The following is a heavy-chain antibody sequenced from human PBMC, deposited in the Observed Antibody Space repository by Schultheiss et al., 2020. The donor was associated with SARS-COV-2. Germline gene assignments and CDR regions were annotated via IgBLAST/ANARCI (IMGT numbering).Heavy chain of an antibody. D-gene: IGHD2-2*01. CDR1: GGSISSGSYY. V-gene: IGHV4-61*02. CDR3: ARDSDIVVVRAAMWRGSYFDY. CDR2: IYTSGST. Sequence: SETLSLTCTVSGGSISSGSYYWSWIRQPAGKGLEWIGSIYTSGSTNYNPSLKSRVTISVDPSKNQFSLKLSSVTAADTAVYYCARDSDIVVVRAAMWRGSYFDYWGQGTLVTVSS. J-gene: IGHJ4*02.